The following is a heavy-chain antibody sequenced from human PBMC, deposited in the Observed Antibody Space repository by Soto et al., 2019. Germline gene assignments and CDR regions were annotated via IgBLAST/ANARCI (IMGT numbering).Heavy chain of an antibody. V-gene: IGHV4-38-2*01. CDR2: IYHSGST. Sequence: PSETLSLTCAVSGYSISSGYYWGWIRQPPGKGLEWIGTIYHSGSTFHNPSLKSRVTISVDTSKNQFSLKLRSVTAADTAVYYCAVGDCSSTTCSRKYFQHWGQGTLVTVSS. J-gene: IGHJ1*01. D-gene: IGHD2-2*01. CDR3: AVGDCSSTTCSRKYFQH. CDR1: GYSISSGYY.